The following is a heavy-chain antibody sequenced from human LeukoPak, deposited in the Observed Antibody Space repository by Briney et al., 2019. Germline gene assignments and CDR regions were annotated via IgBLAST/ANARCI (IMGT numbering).Heavy chain of an antibody. CDR2: ISGSGGST. J-gene: IGHJ4*02. Sequence: SGGSLRLSCAASGFTFSSYAMTWVRQAPGKGLEWISSISGSGGSTYSADSVKGRFTISRDNSKNTLYLQMNSLRADDTAVYYCARHLGISGPTSLTYFDYWGLGTLVTVSS. V-gene: IGHV3-23*01. D-gene: IGHD3/OR15-3a*01. CDR3: ARHLGISGPTSLTYFDY. CDR1: GFTFSSYA.